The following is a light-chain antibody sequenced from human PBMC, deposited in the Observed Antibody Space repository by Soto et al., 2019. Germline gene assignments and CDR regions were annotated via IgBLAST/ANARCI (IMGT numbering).Light chain of an antibody. J-gene: IGKJ1*01. CDR1: QGITNW. CDR2: DAS. V-gene: IGKV1-5*01. Sequence: DIQMTQSPSSVSASVGDRVTITCRASQGITNWLAWYQQKPGKAPKVLIYDASSLESGVPSRFSGSGSGTEFTLTISSLQPDDSATYYCQQYNSYSRTFGQGTKVDIK. CDR3: QQYNSYSRT.